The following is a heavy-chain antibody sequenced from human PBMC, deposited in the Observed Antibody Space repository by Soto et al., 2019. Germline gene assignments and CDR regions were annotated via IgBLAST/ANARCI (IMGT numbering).Heavy chain of an antibody. Sequence: SETLSLTCTVSGDSISSGGYYWSWIRQRPGKGLEWIGYIYYTGSTFYNPSLKSRLTISVDTSKNQFSLRLSSVTAADTAEYYCARDIGGNGVFETWGQGTMVTVSS. J-gene: IGHJ4*03. CDR2: IYYTGST. V-gene: IGHV4-31*03. D-gene: IGHD2-15*01. CDR3: ARDIGGNGVFET. CDR1: GDSISSGGYY.